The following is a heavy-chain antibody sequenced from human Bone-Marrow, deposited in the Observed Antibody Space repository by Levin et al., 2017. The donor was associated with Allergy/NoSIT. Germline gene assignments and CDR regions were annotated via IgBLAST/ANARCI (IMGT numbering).Heavy chain of an antibody. D-gene: IGHD6-19*01. CDR2: IYSGGSA. J-gene: IGHJ4*02. CDR1: GFTVSSTY. Sequence: QPGGSLRLSCAASGFTVSSTYMSWVRQAPGKGLEWVSVIYSGGSAYYADSVKGRFTISRANSKNTLYLQMNSLRAEDTAVYYCARDSGAVAGTFDYWGQGTLVTVSS. CDR3: ARDSGAVAGTFDY. V-gene: IGHV3-66*01.